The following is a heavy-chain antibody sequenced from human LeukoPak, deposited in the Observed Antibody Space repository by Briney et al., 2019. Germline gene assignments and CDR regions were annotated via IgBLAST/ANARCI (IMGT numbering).Heavy chain of an antibody. CDR2: INPNSGGT. CDR3: ARGNYYDSSGSQH. CDR1: GYTFTGYY. J-gene: IGHJ1*01. Sequence: ASVKVSCKASGYTFTGYYMHWVRQAPGQGLEWMGWINPNSGGTNYAQKFQGRVTMTRDTSISTAYMELSRLRSDDTAVYYCARGNYYDSSGSQHWGRGTLVTVSS. D-gene: IGHD3-22*01. V-gene: IGHV1-2*02.